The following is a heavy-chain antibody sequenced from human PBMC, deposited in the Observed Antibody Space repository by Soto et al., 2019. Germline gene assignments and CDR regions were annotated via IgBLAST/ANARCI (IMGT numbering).Heavy chain of an antibody. D-gene: IGHD3-3*01. CDR1: GFTFTSYG. CDR2: ISDSGGTT. V-gene: IGHV3-23*01. J-gene: IGHJ4*02. CDR3: AKDKRFLDY. Sequence: PGGSLRLSCAASGFTFTSYGMSWVRQAPGKGLEWVSFISDSGGTTSYADSVRGRFSISRDNSKNTLYLQMNSLRAEDTATYYCAKDKRFLDYWGQGTLVTVSS.